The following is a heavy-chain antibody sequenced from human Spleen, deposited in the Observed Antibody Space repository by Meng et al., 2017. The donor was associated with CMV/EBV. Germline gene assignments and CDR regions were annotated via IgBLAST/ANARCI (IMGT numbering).Heavy chain of an antibody. CDR1: GFTFGDYA. J-gene: IGHJ1*01. CDR2: INWTGGSR. Sequence: GESLKISCVASGFTFGDYAVHWVRQAPGKGLEWVSLINWTGGSRHYADSVKGRFTISRDDSKNSLYLQMNSLRTEDTAFYYCARSPMGSCSTTTCYPAYFQHWGQGTLVTVSS. D-gene: IGHD2-2*01. V-gene: IGHV3-43*01. CDR3: ARSPMGSCSTTTCYPAYFQH.